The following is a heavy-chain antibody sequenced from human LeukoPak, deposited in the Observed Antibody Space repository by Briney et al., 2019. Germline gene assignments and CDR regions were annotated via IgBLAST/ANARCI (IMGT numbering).Heavy chain of an antibody. D-gene: IGHD1-7*01. V-gene: IGHV3-7*01. Sequence: GGSLRLSCTASGFTFSGAWMTWVRQAPGKGLEWVANIREDGTEKNYVDSVKGRFTISRDNAKNSLYLQMNSLRAEDTAVYYCARDGSSMGTNFDYWGQGTLVTVSS. CDR2: IREDGTEK. J-gene: IGHJ4*02. CDR3: ARDGSSMGTNFDY. CDR1: GFTFSGAW.